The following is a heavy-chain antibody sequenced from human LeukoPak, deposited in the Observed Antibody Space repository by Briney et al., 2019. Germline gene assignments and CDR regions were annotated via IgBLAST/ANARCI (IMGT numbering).Heavy chain of an antibody. CDR1: GRSISSYY. D-gene: IGHD1-1*01. V-gene: IGHV4-59*01. CDR2: IYYSGST. Sequence: SETLSLTCTVSGRSISSYYWSWIRQPPGKGLEWIGYIYYSGSTYYNPSLKSRVTISVDTSKNLFSLKLSSVTAADTAVYYCARVQRPLDGADYWGQGTLVTVSS. J-gene: IGHJ4*02. CDR3: ARVQRPLDGADY.